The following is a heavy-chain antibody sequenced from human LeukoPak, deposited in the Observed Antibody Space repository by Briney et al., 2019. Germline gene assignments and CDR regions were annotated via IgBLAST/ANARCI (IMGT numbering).Heavy chain of an antibody. CDR3: ARGHLTERPEAGPDDFDI. J-gene: IGHJ4*02. D-gene: IGHD7-27*01. CDR2: IDPNSGGT. Sequence: ASVKVSCKASGYTFTGYYMQWVRQAPGQGLEWMGWIDPNSGGTNYAQKFQGRVTMTRDTSISTAYMELSRLRSDDTAVYYCARGHLTERPEAGPDDFDIWGQGTLVTVS. V-gene: IGHV1-2*02. CDR1: GYTFTGYY.